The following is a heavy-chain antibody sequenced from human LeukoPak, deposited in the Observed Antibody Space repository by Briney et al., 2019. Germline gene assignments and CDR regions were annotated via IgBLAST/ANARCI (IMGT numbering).Heavy chain of an antibody. CDR3: AKDTQRRNGYNFHY. CDR1: GFTFDDYA. CDR2: ISWNSGSI. Sequence: SGGSLRLSCAASGFTFDDYAMHWVRQAPGKGLEWVSGISWNSGSIAYADSVKGRSTISRDNAKNSLYLQMNSLRAEDTALYYCAKDTQRRNGYNFHYWGQGTLVTVSS. J-gene: IGHJ4*02. D-gene: IGHD5-24*01. V-gene: IGHV3-9*01.